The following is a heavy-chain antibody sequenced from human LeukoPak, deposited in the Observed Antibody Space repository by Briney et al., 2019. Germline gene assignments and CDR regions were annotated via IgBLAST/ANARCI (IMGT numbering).Heavy chain of an antibody. CDR1: GFTFSNYA. CDR2: IGGSGGST. D-gene: IGHD4-17*01. J-gene: IGHJ2*01. Sequence: GGSLRLSCAGSGFTFSNYAMNWVRQAPGKGLEWVSAIGGSGGSTYDADSVKGRFTISRDNSKNTLYLQMNSLRAEDTAVYYCAKEVRYGDYILGWYFDLWGRGTLVTVSS. V-gene: IGHV3-23*01. CDR3: AKEVRYGDYILGWYFDL.